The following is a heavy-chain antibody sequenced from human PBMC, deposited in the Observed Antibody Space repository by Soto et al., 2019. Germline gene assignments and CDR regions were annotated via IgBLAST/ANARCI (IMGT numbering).Heavy chain of an antibody. J-gene: IGHJ3*02. CDR3: ARGSQQLAEDDAFDI. CDR2: VSAYNGST. Sequence: QVQLVQSGAEVKKPGASVKVSCKASGYTFTSYGISWVRQAPGQGLEWMGWVSAYNGSTNYAQKLQGRVTMTTDTSTSTAYMERGSLRSDDTAVYYWARGSQQLAEDDAFDIWGQGTMVTVSS. CDR1: GYTFTSYG. D-gene: IGHD6-13*01. V-gene: IGHV1-18*01.